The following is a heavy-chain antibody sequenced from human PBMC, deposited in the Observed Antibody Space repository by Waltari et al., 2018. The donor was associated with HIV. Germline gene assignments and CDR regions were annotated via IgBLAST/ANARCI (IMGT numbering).Heavy chain of an antibody. D-gene: IGHD1-26*01. CDR3: ARVKAYSSGGYSKANNAFDF. J-gene: IGHJ3*01. V-gene: IGHV1-46*01. Sequence: QVQLVQSGAEVKKPGASVKVSCKASGYTFSSYYMHWVRQAPGQGLEWMGILNPRSGSTGNAQKFQGRVTMTRDTSTSTVYMELSSLRSEDTAVYYCARVKAYSSGGYSKANNAFDFWGQGTMVTVSS. CDR1: GYTFSSYY. CDR2: LNPRSGST.